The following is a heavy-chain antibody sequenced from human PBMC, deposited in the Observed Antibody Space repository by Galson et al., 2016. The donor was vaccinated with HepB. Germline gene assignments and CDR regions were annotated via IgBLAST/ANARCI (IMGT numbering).Heavy chain of an antibody. V-gene: IGHV3-23*01. CDR1: GFTFRNYA. CDR3: TTWLSHHFDY. Sequence: SLRLSCAASGFTFRNYALSWVRRAPGKGLEWVSHIDGPTPNTHYADSVRGLFSIYRDNSRDTLYSQMDSLTAEDSAIYYCTTWLSHHFDYWGQGTRVTVSS. D-gene: IGHD6-19*01. CDR2: IDGPTPNT. J-gene: IGHJ4*02.